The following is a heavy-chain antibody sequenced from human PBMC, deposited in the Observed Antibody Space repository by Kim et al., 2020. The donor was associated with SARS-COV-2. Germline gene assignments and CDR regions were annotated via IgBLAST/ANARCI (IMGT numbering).Heavy chain of an antibody. J-gene: IGHJ5*02. CDR2: IKSKTDGGTT. V-gene: IGHV3-15*01. D-gene: IGHD2-15*01. CDR1: GFTFSNAW. Sequence: GGSLRLSCAASGFTFSNAWMSWVRQAPGKGLEWVGRIKSKTDGGTTDYAAPVKGRFTISRDDSKNTLYLQMNSLKTEDTAVYYCTTEDIVVVVADRDPWGQGTLVTVSS. CDR3: TTEDIVVVVADRDP.